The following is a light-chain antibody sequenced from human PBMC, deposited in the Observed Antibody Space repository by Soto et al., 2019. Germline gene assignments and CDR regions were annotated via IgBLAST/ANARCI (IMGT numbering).Light chain of an antibody. CDR2: RAS. J-gene: IGKJ4*01. V-gene: IGKV3-15*01. CDR1: QSVASN. Sequence: EIVMTQSPATLSLSPGERATLSCRASQSVASNLAWYQQKPGQAPRLLIYRASTRATGIPARFSGSGSGTEFTLVISSLQSEDFAVYSCQQYNNWPPGLSFGGGTKVEIK. CDR3: QQYNNWPPGLS.